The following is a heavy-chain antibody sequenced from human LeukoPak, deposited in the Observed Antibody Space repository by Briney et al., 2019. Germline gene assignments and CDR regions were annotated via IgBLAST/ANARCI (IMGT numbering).Heavy chain of an antibody. Sequence: GASVKVSCKASGYTFTSYAMNWVRQAPGQGLEWMGWINTNTGNPTYAQGFTGRFVFSLDTSVSTAYLQISSLKAEDTAVYYCARDKYDSSGYHHDAFDIWGQGTMVTVSS. J-gene: IGHJ3*02. V-gene: IGHV7-4-1*02. CDR1: GYTFTSYA. CDR3: ARDKYDSSGYHHDAFDI. D-gene: IGHD3-22*01. CDR2: INTNTGNP.